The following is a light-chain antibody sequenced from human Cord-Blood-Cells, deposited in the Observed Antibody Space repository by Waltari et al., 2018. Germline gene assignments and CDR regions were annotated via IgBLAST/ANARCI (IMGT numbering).Light chain of an antibody. J-gene: IGKJ5*01. Sequence: EIVLTQSPATLYSSPGERATLSCRASQSVSSYLAWYQQKPGQATRLLIYDASTRATGIPARFSGSGSGTDFTLTISSLEPEDFAVYYCQQRSNWITFGQGTRLEIK. V-gene: IGKV3-11*01. CDR1: QSVSSY. CDR3: QQRSNWIT. CDR2: DAS.